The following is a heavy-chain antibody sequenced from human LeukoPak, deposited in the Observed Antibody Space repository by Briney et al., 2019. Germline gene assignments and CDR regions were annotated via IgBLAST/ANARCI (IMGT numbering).Heavy chain of an antibody. D-gene: IGHD3-22*01. V-gene: IGHV4-4*07. Sequence: PSETLSLTCTVSGGSISSYYWSWIRQPAGKGLEWIRRIYSSGSSNHNPSLKSRVTMSVDTSKNQFSLRLRSVTAADTAVYYCAKDRYENSGYQNWFDPWGQGTLVTVSS. CDR2: IYSSGSS. J-gene: IGHJ5*02. CDR3: AKDRYENSGYQNWFDP. CDR1: GGSISSYY.